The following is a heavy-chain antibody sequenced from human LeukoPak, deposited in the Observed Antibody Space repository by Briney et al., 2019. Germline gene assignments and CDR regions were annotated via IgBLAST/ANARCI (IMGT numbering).Heavy chain of an antibody. CDR3: ARTREYYYDSSGYYPFDY. D-gene: IGHD3-22*01. V-gene: IGHV1-69*13. J-gene: IGHJ4*02. CDR1: GGTFSSYA. Sequence: GASVKVSCKASGGTFSSYAISWVRQAPGQGLEWMGGIIPIFGTANYAQKFQGRVTITADESTSTAYMELSSLRSEDTAVYYCARTREYYYDSSGYYPFDYWGQGTLVTVSS. CDR2: IIPIFGTA.